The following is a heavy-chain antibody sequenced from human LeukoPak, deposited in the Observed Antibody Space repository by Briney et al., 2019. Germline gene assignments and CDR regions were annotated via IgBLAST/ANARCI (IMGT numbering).Heavy chain of an antibody. J-gene: IGHJ5*01. CDR3: AGVGIIMTRVDS. V-gene: IGHV4-39*07. CDR1: GGSISSTTYY. CDR2: IYSSGNT. Sequence: PSETLSLTCTVSGGSISSTTYYWGWIRQPPGKGLEWMGSIYSSGNTYYNPSLKSRVTILVDTSKNQFSLKLSSVTAADTAVYYCAGVGIIMTRVDSWGQGTLVTVSS. D-gene: IGHD3-16*01.